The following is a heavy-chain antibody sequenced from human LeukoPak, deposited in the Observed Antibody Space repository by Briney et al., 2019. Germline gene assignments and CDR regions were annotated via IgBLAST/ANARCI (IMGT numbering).Heavy chain of an antibody. CDR3: ARGGGYSYFDY. J-gene: IGHJ4*02. Sequence: SETLSLTCTVSGGSISSYSWSWIRQPPGKGLEWIGYIYYSGNTNYNPSLKSRVTISGDTSKNQFSLKLSSVTAADTAVYYCARGGGYSYFDYWGQGTLVTVSS. D-gene: IGHD4-23*01. CDR1: GGSISSYS. CDR2: IYYSGNT. V-gene: IGHV4-59*01.